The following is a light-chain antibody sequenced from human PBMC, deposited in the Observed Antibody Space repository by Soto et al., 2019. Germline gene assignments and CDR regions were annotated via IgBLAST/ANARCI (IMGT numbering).Light chain of an antibody. CDR2: DVS. V-gene: IGLV2-14*03. CDR3: SSYTSGSTLV. J-gene: IGLJ1*01. Sequence: QSALTQPASVSGSPGQSITISCTGTSSDVGGYNSVSWYQHHPGKAPKLMIYDVSDRPSGVSNRFSGSKSGNTASLTISGLQAEDEADYYCSSYTSGSTLVFGTGTKVTVL. CDR1: SSDVGGYNS.